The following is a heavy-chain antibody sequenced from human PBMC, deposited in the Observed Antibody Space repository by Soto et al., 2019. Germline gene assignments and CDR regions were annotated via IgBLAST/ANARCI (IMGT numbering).Heavy chain of an antibody. CDR1: GYIFSRYA. D-gene: IGHD3-3*01. V-gene: IGHV1-3*01. CDR3: ARYDFWSGSTDHYYYYGMDV. J-gene: IGHJ6*02. CDR2: INGGNGNA. Sequence: ASVKVSCKASGYIFSRYAIHWVRQAPGQRLEWMGGINGGNGNAKYAQKFQGRVTITADESTSTAYMELSSLRSEDTAVYYCARYDFWSGSTDHYYYYGMDVWGQGTTVTVSS.